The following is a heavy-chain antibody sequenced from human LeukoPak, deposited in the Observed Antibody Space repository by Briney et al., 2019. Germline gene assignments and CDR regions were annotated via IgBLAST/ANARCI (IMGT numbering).Heavy chain of an antibody. CDR1: GGSFSGYY. CDR3: ARLPGYFDWLLRGNWFDP. Sequence: SETLSLTCAAYGGSFSGYYWSWIRQPPGKGLEWIGEVNHSGSTNYNPSLKSRVTISVDTSKNQFSLKLSSVTAADTAVYYCARLPGYFDWLLRGNWFDPWGQGTLVTVSS. CDR2: VNHSGST. D-gene: IGHD3-9*01. J-gene: IGHJ5*02. V-gene: IGHV4-34*01.